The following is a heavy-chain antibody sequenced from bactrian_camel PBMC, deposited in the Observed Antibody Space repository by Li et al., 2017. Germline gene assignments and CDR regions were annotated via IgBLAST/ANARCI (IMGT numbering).Heavy chain of an antibody. Sequence: HVQLVESGGGSVQTGGSLRLSCVASGNRYNNKSMGWFRQAPGKEREGVALVTSNGSPTYADSVKGRFTISQDSTKTMLYLQMNSLKPEDTAMYHCAADSDDCSGGSGDWYWGPGTQVTVS. V-gene: IGHV3S53*01. J-gene: IGHJ4*01. CDR3: AADSDDCSGGSGDWY. CDR1: GNRYNNKS. D-gene: IGHD2*01. CDR2: VTSNGSP.